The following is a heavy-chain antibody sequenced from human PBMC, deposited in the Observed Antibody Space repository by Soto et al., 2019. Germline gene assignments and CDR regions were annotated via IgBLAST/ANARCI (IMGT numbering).Heavy chain of an antibody. V-gene: IGHV4-34*01. J-gene: IGHJ5*02. CDR3: ARGNTLSGIAVAGRSSNWFDP. CDR2: INHSGST. Sequence: SETLSLTCAVYGGSFSGYYWSWIRQPPGKGLEWIGEINHSGSTNYNPSLKSRVTISVDTSKNQFSLKLSSVTAADTAVYYCARGNTLSGIAVAGRSSNWFDPWGQGTLVTVS. CDR1: GGSFSGYY. D-gene: IGHD6-19*01.